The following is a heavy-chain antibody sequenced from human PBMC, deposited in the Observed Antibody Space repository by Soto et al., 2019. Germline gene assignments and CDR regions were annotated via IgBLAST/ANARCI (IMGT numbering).Heavy chain of an antibody. CDR2: IKSKTDGGTT. V-gene: IGHV3-15*01. J-gene: IGHJ6*02. D-gene: IGHD4-17*01. Sequence: GGSLRLSCAASGFTFSNAWMSWVRQAPGKGLEWVGRIKSKTDGGTTDYAAPVKGRFTISRDDSKNTLYLQMNSLKTEDTAVYYCTTTDGDGTSYGMDVWGQGTTVTVSS. CDR3: TTTDGDGTSYGMDV. CDR1: GFTFSNAW.